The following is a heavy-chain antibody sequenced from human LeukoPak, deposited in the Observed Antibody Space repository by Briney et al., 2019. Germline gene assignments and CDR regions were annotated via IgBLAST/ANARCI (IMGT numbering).Heavy chain of an antibody. Sequence: GGSLRLSCAASGFTFSSYWMHWVRQAPGKGLVWVSRINSDGSSTSYADSVKGRFTISRDNAKNTLYLQMNSLRAEDTAVYYCARVSLGYCSGGSCNYYYYGMDVWGQGTTVTVSS. D-gene: IGHD2-15*01. CDR1: GFTFSSYW. J-gene: IGHJ6*02. V-gene: IGHV3-74*01. CDR2: INSDGSST. CDR3: ARVSLGYCSGGSCNYYYYGMDV.